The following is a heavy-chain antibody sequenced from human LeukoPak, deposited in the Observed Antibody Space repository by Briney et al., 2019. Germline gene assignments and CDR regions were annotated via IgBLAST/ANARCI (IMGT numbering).Heavy chain of an antibody. Sequence: SETLSLTCIVSGGSISSSTYYWGWIRQPPGKGLEWIGTVYYSGNTYYNPSLKSRVTISVDTSKNQFSLKLSSVTAADTAVYYCATLSYSSGWPIGYWGQGTLVTVSS. J-gene: IGHJ4*02. CDR3: ATLSYSSGWPIGY. CDR1: GGSISSSTYY. CDR2: VYYSGNT. V-gene: IGHV4-39*07. D-gene: IGHD6-19*01.